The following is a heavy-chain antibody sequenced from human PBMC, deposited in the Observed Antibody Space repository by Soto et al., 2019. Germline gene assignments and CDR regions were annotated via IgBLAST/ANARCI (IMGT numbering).Heavy chain of an antibody. J-gene: IGHJ5*02. D-gene: IGHD3-10*01. Sequence: SETLSLTCAVYGGSFSGYYWSWIRQPPGKGLEWIGEINHSGSTNYNPSLKSRVTISVDTSKNQFSLKLSSVTAADTAVYYCARGYGWFYPCGQGTLVTVSA. CDR3: ARGYGWFYP. CDR2: INHSGST. V-gene: IGHV4-34*01. CDR1: GGSFSGYY.